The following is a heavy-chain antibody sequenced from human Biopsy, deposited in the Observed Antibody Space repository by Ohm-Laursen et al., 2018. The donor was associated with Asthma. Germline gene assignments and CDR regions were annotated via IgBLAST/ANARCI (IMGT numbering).Heavy chain of an antibody. CDR3: ARGDSSGWSHYYFDY. D-gene: IGHD6-19*01. Sequence: SLRLSCAASGFTVSRDHMFWVRQAPGKGLEWVSVIYSGGTSHTADSVRGRLTISRDFSKNTLHLQMHSLRVEDMAVYYCARGDSSGWSHYYFDYWGQGTLVTVSS. J-gene: IGHJ4*02. CDR1: GFTVSRDH. V-gene: IGHV3-53*01. CDR2: IYSGGTS.